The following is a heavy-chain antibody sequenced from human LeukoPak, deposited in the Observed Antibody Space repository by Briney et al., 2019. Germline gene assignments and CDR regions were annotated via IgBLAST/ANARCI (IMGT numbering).Heavy chain of an antibody. J-gene: IGHJ6*03. CDR1: GFTVSSNE. Sequence: GGSLRLSCAASGFTVSSNEMSWVRQAPGKGLEWVSSISGGSTYYADSRKGRFTISRDNSKNTLYLQMNSLRAEDTAVYYCAKGSSGYYSPIRYYYYMDVWGKGTTVTVSS. D-gene: IGHD3-22*01. V-gene: IGHV3-38-3*01. CDR3: AKGSSGYYSPIRYYYYMDV. CDR2: ISGGST.